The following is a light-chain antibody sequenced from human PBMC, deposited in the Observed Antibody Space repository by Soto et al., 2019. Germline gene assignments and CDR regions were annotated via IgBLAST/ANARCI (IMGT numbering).Light chain of an antibody. Sequence: NFMLTQPHSVSESPGKTVTISCTRSSGSIANNYVQWYQQRPGSAPTTVIYENNQRHSGVPDRFSASVDSSSNSASLTISGLKTEDEADYYCQSYDGNTLWVFGGGTKVTVL. CDR3: QSYDGNTLWV. V-gene: IGLV6-57*04. CDR2: ENN. J-gene: IGLJ3*02. CDR1: SGSIANNY.